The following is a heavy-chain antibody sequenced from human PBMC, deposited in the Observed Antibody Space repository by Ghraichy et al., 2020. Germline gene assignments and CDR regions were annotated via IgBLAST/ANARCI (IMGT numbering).Heavy chain of an antibody. J-gene: IGHJ3*02. Sequence: ASVKVSCKASGYTFTNYYLHWVRQAPGQGLEWMGRINPNSGDTNYAQNFHGRVTMTRYTSISTAYMELSGLRSDDTAVYYCAREYCSNGVCYTAFDIWGQGTMVTVSS. V-gene: IGHV1-2*06. D-gene: IGHD2-8*01. CDR3: AREYCSNGVCYTAFDI. CDR2: INPNSGDT. CDR1: GYTFTNYY.